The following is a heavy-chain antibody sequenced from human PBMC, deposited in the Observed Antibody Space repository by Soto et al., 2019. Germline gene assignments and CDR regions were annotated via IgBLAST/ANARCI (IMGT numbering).Heavy chain of an antibody. V-gene: IGHV5-10-1*01. J-gene: IGHJ6*02. CDR2: IDPSDSYT. D-gene: IGHD2-2*01. CDR3: ARHGRGDIVVVPAAIEEYYYYGMDV. Sequence: PGESLTISCTCAGYSFTRYWISWVRQMPGKGLEWMGRIDPSDSYTNYSPSFQGHVTISADKSISTAYLQWSSLKASDTAMYYCARHGRGDIVVVPAAIEEYYYYGMDVWGQGATVTV. CDR1: GYSFTRYW.